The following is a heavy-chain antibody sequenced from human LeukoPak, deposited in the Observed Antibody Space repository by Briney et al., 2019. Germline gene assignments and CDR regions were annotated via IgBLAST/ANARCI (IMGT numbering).Heavy chain of an antibody. CDR1: GGTFSSYA. D-gene: IGHD6-13*01. CDR2: IIPIFGTA. J-gene: IGHJ4*02. Sequence: SVKVSCKASGGTFSSYAISWVRQAPGQGLEWMGGIIPIFGTANYAQKFQGRVTITADESTSTAYMGLSSLRSEDTAVYYCARDVTLIAAAGTIYYFDYWGQGTLVTVSS. V-gene: IGHV1-69*13. CDR3: ARDVTLIAAAGTIYYFDY.